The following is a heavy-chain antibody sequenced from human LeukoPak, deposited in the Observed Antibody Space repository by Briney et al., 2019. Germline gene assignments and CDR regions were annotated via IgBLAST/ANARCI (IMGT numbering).Heavy chain of an antibody. CDR2: IIVGSGRT. V-gene: IGHV1-58*02. D-gene: IGHD1-26*01. Sequence: SVTVSCKASGFTFSNSAIQWVRQARGQRLEWIGWIIVGSGRTHYAQNLQERLTITRDMSTNTAYMELSSLRSEDTAVYYCAAELYSGTYGRCCSFAFWGQGTPVTVSS. J-gene: IGHJ4*02. CDR3: AAELYSGTYGRCCSFAF. CDR1: GFTFSNSA.